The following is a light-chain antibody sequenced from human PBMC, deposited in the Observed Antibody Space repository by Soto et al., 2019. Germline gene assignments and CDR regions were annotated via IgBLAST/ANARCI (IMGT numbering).Light chain of an antibody. Sequence: QSALTQPASVSGSPGQSITISCTGTSSDVGRYSYVSWYQQHPGKAPKVMIYDVRNRPSGVSNRFPGSKSGNTASLTISGLQAEDEADYYCSSYARNSTLVFGSGTKVTVL. V-gene: IGLV2-14*01. CDR3: SSYARNSTLV. J-gene: IGLJ1*01. CDR2: DVR. CDR1: SSDVGRYSY.